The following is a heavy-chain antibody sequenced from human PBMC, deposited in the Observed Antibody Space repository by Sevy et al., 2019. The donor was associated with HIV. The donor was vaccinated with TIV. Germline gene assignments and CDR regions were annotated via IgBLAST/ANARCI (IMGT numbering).Heavy chain of an antibody. CDR3: ARDGPTWDDYGDYYFDY. J-gene: IGHJ4*02. V-gene: IGHV4-4*07. D-gene: IGHD4-17*01. Sequence: SETLSLTCTVSGGSISSYYWSWIRQPAGKGLEWIGRIYTSGSTNYNPSLKSRVTMSVDTSKNQFSLKLGSVTAADTAVYYCARDGPTWDDYGDYYFDYWGQGTLVTVSS. CDR2: IYTSGST. CDR1: GGSISSYY.